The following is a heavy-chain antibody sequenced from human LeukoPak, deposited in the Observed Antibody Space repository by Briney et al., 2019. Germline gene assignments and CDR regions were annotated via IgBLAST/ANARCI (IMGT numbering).Heavy chain of an antibody. CDR1: GFTFSSYW. D-gene: IGHD3-22*01. Sequence: PGGSLRLSCAASGFTFSSYWMHWVRQAPGKGLEWVAVISYDGSNKYYADSVKGRFTISRDNSKNTLYLQMNSLRAEDTAVYYCAREAVDTTMIVVVIIMSYYGMDVWGQGTTVTVSS. V-gene: IGHV3-30-3*01. CDR2: ISYDGSNK. J-gene: IGHJ6*02. CDR3: AREAVDTTMIVVVIIMSYYGMDV.